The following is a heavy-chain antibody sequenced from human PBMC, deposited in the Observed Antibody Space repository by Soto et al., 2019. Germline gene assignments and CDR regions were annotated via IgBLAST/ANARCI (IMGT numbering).Heavy chain of an antibody. V-gene: IGHV3-21*01. CDR2: ISSSSYI. J-gene: IGHJ3*02. D-gene: IGHD3-10*01. CDR1: GLTFSSYS. Sequence: GGSLRLSCAASGLTFSSYSMNWVRQAPGKGLEWVSSISSSSYIYNADSVKGRFTISRDNAKNSLYLQMNSLRAEDTAVYYCARDRLWDGSGRPDDALDIWGQGTMVTVSS. CDR3: ARDRLWDGSGRPDDALDI.